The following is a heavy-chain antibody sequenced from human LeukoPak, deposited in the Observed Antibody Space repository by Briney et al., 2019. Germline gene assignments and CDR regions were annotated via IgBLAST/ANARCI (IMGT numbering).Heavy chain of an antibody. D-gene: IGHD2-2*02. Sequence: ASVKVSFKASGYTFTIYYMHWVRQAPGQGLEWMGLINPNNGATTYAQRFQGRLTMTRDTSISTAYMELSGLTSDDTGVYYCARNPPYCTSTECYTDYWGQGTLVTVSS. CDR3: ARNPPYCTSTECYTDY. CDR1: GYTFTIYY. J-gene: IGHJ4*02. V-gene: IGHV1-2*02. CDR2: INPNNGAT.